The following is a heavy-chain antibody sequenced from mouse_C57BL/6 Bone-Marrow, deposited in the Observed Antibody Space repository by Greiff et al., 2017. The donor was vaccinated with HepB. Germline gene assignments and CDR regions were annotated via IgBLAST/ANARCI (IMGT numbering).Heavy chain of an antibody. CDR3: ATRVYSNYIYYLDY. CDR2: IYPRSGNT. CDR1: GYPFTSYG. J-gene: IGHJ2*01. Sequence: QVQLKESGAELARPGASVKLSCKASGYPFTSYGISWVKQKTGQGLEWIGEIYPRSGNTYYNEKFKGKATLTADKSSSTAYMELRSLTSEDSAVYFCATRVYSNYIYYLDYWGQGTTLTVSS. D-gene: IGHD2-5*01. V-gene: IGHV1-81*01.